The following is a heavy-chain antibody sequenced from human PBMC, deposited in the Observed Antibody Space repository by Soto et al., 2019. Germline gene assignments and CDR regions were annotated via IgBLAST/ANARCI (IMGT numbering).Heavy chain of an antibody. CDR1: GGCISDLY. CDR3: ARDGGRCIGGTCLTN. Sequence: SETLSLTCTVSGGCISDLYWSQIRQPPGKGLEWIGYIYYSGSTNYNPSLKSRVTISVDTSKNHLLLDLTSMTAADTAVYYCARDGGRCIGGTCLTNWGQGTLVTVSS. CDR2: IYYSGST. J-gene: IGHJ4*02. D-gene: IGHD2-15*01. V-gene: IGHV4-59*12.